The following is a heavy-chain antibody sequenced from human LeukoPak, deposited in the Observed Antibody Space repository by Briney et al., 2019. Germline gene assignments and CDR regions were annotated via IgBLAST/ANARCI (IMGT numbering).Heavy chain of an antibody. CDR3: AVWNDAFDI. V-gene: IGHV3-53*01. D-gene: IGHD1-1*01. CDR2: IYSGGST. CDR1: GFSLSSYG. J-gene: IGHJ3*02. Sequence: PGGSLRLSCAASGFSLSSYGMSWVRQAPGKGLEWVSVIYSGGSTYYADSVKGRFTISRDNSKNTLYLQMNSLRAEDTAVYYCAVWNDAFDIWGQGTMVTVSS.